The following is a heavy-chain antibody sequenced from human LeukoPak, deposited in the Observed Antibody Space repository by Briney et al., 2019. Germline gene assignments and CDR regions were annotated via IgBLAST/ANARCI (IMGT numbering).Heavy chain of an antibody. CDR3: ARASGLMDSSGLFAFDY. Sequence: SETLSLTCTVSGGSISSYYWSWIRQPPGKGLEWIGYIYYSGSTNYNPSLKSRVTISVDTSKNQFSLKLSSVIAADTAVYYCARASGLMDSSGLFAFDYWGQGTLVTVSS. CDR1: GGSISSYY. V-gene: IGHV4-59*01. D-gene: IGHD6-19*01. CDR2: IYYSGST. J-gene: IGHJ4*02.